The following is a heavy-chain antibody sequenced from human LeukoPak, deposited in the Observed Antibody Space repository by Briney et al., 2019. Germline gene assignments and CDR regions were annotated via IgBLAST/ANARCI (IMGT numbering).Heavy chain of an antibody. D-gene: IGHD1-1*01. CDR3: ATSTGTTCSDY. V-gene: IGHV1-2*02. CDR1: GNTFTGYY. J-gene: IGHJ4*02. CDR2: INPNSGVT. Sequence: ASVKVSFKASGNTFTGYYTHWVRQAPGQGLEWMGWINPNSGVTNYAQKFQDRVTMTRDTSISTAYMELSRLRSDDTGVYYCATSTGTTCSDYWGQGTLVTVSS.